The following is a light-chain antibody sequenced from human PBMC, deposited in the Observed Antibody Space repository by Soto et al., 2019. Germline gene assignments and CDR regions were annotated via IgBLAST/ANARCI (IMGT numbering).Light chain of an antibody. CDR2: EGT. CDR3: CSYAGSLTYV. J-gene: IGLJ1*01. CDR1: SSDVGTYNL. Sequence: QSVLTQPASVSGSPGQSITISCTGTSSDVGTYNLVSWYQQRPGKAPKLMIYEGTKRPSGVSNRFSGSKSGSTASLTISGLQAEDEAEYYCCSYAGSLTYVFGTGTKVTVL. V-gene: IGLV2-23*01.